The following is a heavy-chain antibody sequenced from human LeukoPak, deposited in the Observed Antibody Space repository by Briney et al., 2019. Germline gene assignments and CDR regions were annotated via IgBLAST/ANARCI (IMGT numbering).Heavy chain of an antibody. D-gene: IGHD6-19*01. J-gene: IGHJ5*02. CDR2: IKQDGSEK. CDR3: ARDAQWLVRGANWFDP. Sequence: ETLSLTCAVYGGSFSGYYWSWIRQPPGKGLEWVANIKQDGSEKYYVDSVKGRFTISRDNAKNSLYLQMNSLRAEDTAVYYCARDAQWLVRGANWFDPWGQGTLVTVSS. CDR1: GGSFSGYY. V-gene: IGHV3-7*01.